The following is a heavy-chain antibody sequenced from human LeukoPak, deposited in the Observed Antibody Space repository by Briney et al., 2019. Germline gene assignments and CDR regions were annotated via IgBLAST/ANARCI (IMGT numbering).Heavy chain of an antibody. CDR1: GDSISRSTYY. CDR2: VYYGRSP. D-gene: IGHD6-25*01. CDR3: ARSSGTGTFSY. Sequence: SETLSLTCTVSGDSISRSTYYWAWIRQPPGKGLEWIGSVYYGRSPYYNPSLESRATISVDTSKNHFSLKMSSVTAADTAAYYCARSSGTGTFSYWGQGTLVTVSS. V-gene: IGHV4-39*02. J-gene: IGHJ4*02.